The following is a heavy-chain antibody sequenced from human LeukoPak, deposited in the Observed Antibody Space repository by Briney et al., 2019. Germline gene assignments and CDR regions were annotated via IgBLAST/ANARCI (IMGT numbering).Heavy chain of an antibody. J-gene: IGHJ4*02. CDR2: IYHSGST. V-gene: IGHV4-30-2*01. CDR1: GGSISSGDYS. Sequence: TLSLTCAVSGGSISSGDYSWSWILQPPGKGLEWIGYIYHSGSTYYNPSLKSRITISIDRSKNQFSLSLSSVTAADTAIYYCARGGGYTAEFDFWGQGTLVTVSS. CDR3: ARGGGYTAEFDF. D-gene: IGHD3-16*01.